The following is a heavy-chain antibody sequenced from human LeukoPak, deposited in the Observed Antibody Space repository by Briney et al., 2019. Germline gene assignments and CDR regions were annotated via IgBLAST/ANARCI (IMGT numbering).Heavy chain of an antibody. CDR3: ARVKYQRYYYGMDV. J-gene: IGHJ6*02. CDR2: IYYSGST. V-gene: IGHV4-59*01. CDR1: GGSISSYY. D-gene: IGHD2-2*01. Sequence: SETLSLTCTVSGGSISSYYWSWIRQPPGKGQEWIGYIYYSGSTNYNPSLKSRVTISVDTSKNQFSLKLSSVTAADTAVYYCARVKYQRYYYGMDVWGQGTTVTVSS.